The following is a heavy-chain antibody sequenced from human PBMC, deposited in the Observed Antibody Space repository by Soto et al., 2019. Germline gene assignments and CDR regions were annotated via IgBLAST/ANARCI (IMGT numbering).Heavy chain of an antibody. CDR2: MSNYNGNT. J-gene: IGHJ4*02. V-gene: IGHV1-18*01. D-gene: IGHD3-3*01. Sequence: SSVKVSCKVSGHTFTRIGISWVRQAPGQGLEWMGWMSNYNGNTNYAPKFQGRVTMTTDTSTGTAYMELRSLRSDDTAVYYCARDSTSRITSAFSEWILSTWGQGTLVTVFS. CDR3: ARDSTSRITSAFSEWILST. CDR1: GHTFTRIG.